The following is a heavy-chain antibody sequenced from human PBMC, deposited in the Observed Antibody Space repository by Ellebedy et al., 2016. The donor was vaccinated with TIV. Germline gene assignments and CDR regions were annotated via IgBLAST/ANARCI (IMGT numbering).Heavy chain of an antibody. CDR2: TIPIFGTA. Sequence: ASVKVSCKASGGTFSSYAISWVRQAPGQGLEWMGGTIPIFGTANYAQKFQGRVTITADKSTSTAYMELSSLRSEDTAVYYCARAPPLFGDFGYYYYGMDVWGQGTTVTVSS. J-gene: IGHJ6*02. D-gene: IGHD2-21*02. CDR3: ARAPPLFGDFGYYYYGMDV. V-gene: IGHV1-69*06. CDR1: GGTFSSYA.